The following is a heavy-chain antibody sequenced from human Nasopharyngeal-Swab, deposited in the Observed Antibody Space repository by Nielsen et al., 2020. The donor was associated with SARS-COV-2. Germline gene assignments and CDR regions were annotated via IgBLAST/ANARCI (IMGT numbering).Heavy chain of an antibody. Sequence: SLKISCAASGFTFDDYAMHWVRNAPGKGLEWVSGISWNSGTIGYADSVKGRFTISRDKAKNSLYLQMNSLRTEDTALYYCTRDIGSRGFDYWGQGTLVTVSS. J-gene: IGHJ4*02. CDR2: ISWNSGTI. V-gene: IGHV3-9*01. CDR1: GFTFDDYA. D-gene: IGHD3-10*01. CDR3: TRDIGSRGFDY.